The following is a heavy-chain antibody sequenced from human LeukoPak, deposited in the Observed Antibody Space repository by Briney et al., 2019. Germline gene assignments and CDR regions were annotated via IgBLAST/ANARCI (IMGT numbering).Heavy chain of an antibody. Sequence: PGGSLRLSCAASGFTFSSYWMHWVRQAPGKGLVWVSCINTDGSSTSYADSVKGRFTISRDNAKNTLYLQMNSLRAEDTAVYYCARGVLDIVATMADYWGQGTLVTVSS. CDR2: INTDGSST. CDR3: ARGVLDIVATMADY. J-gene: IGHJ4*02. D-gene: IGHD5-12*01. CDR1: GFTFSSYW. V-gene: IGHV3-74*01.